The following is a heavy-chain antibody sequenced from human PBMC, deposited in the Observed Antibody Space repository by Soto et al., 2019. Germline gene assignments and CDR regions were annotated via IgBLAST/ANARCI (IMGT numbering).Heavy chain of an antibody. Sequence: LRLSCAASGFTFDDYTMHWVRQAPGKGLEWVSLISWDGGSTYYADSVKGRFTISRDNSKNSLYLQMNSLRTEDTALYYCAKDLHYYDSSGPLSYWGQGTLVTVSS. J-gene: IGHJ4*02. CDR3: AKDLHYYDSSGPLSY. CDR1: GFTFDDYT. V-gene: IGHV3-43*01. CDR2: ISWDGGST. D-gene: IGHD3-22*01.